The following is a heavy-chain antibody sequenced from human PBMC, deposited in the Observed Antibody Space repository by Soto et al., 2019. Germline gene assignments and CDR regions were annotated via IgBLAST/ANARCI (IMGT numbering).Heavy chain of an antibody. CDR3: AKISSAHYYYYVMGV. V-gene: IGHV3-23*01. Sequence: GGSLRLSCVASGFTFSDYAMSWVRHVPGKGLEWVSAITDSGVSTYYADSVKGRFTISRDNSKNTLFLQMNSLRVEDTALYFCAKISSAHYYYYVMGVWGQGTTVTVSS. D-gene: IGHD3-22*01. CDR2: ITDSGVST. J-gene: IGHJ6*02. CDR1: GFTFSDYA.